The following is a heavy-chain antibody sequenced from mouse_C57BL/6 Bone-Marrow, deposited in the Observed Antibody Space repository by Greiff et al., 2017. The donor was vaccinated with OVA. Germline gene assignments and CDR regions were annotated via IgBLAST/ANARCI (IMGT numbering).Heavy chain of an antibody. D-gene: IGHD1-1*01. Sequence: QVQLQQSGPELVKPGASVKISCKASGYAFSSSWMNWVKQRPGKGLEWIGRIYPGDGDTNYNGKFKGKATLTTDKSSSTAYMQLSSLTSEDSAVYFCARLLRSLYFDYWGQGTTLTVSS. J-gene: IGHJ2*01. CDR3: ARLLRSLYFDY. CDR1: GYAFSSSW. CDR2: IYPGDGDT. V-gene: IGHV1-82*01.